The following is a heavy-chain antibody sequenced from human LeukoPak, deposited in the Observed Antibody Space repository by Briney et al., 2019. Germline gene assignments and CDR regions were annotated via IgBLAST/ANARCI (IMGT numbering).Heavy chain of an antibody. Sequence: GGSLRLSCAASGFTFSSYWMHWVRQAPGKGLVWVSRINSDGSSTSYADSVKGRFTISRDNAKNTLYLQVNSLRAEDTAVYYCARLHSSGYLYYFDYWGQGTLVTVSS. J-gene: IGHJ4*02. D-gene: IGHD3-22*01. V-gene: IGHV3-74*01. CDR2: INSDGSST. CDR1: GFTFSSYW. CDR3: ARLHSSGYLYYFDY.